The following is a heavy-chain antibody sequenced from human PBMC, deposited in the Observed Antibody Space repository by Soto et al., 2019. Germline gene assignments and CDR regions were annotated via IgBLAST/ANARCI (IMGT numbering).Heavy chain of an antibody. D-gene: IGHD2-15*01. J-gene: IGHJ3*02. Sequence: EVQLLESGGGLVHPGGSLRLSCAASGFTFSSYAMSWVRQAPGKGLEGVSAISGSGGSTYYADSVKGRFTISRDNSKNTLYLQMNSLRAEDTAVYYCAKDGGGFGAFDIWGQGTMVTVSS. CDR2: ISGSGGST. V-gene: IGHV3-23*01. CDR1: GFTFSSYA. CDR3: AKDGGGFGAFDI.